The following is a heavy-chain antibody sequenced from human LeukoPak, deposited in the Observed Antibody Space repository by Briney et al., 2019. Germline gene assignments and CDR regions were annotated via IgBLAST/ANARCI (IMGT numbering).Heavy chain of an antibody. CDR2: INPNSGST. Sequence: ASVNLSYTASGYTFTVYYMHWVRQAPGQGLEWMGWINPNSGSTKYTQKFQGRVNMTRHTSISTADMELSRLRSDDTAVYYCARIVVRGDWYYFDYWGQGTRVTVSS. CDR3: ARIVVRGDWYYFDY. D-gene: IGHD3-10*01. CDR1: GYTFTVYY. J-gene: IGHJ4*02. V-gene: IGHV1-2*02.